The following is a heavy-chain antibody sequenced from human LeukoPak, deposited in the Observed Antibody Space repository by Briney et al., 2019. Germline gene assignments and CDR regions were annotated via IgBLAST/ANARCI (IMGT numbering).Heavy chain of an antibody. CDR2: ISGSGGST. V-gene: IGHV3-23*01. CDR3: AKPTDPYYYDSSGSEPLDY. Sequence: GGSLRLSCAASGFTFSSYAMSWVRQAPGKGLEWVSAISGSGGSTYYADSVKGRFTISRDNSKSTLYLQMNSLRAEDAAVYYCAKPTDPYYYDSSGSEPLDYWGQGTLVTVSS. D-gene: IGHD3-22*01. CDR1: GFTFSSYA. J-gene: IGHJ4*02.